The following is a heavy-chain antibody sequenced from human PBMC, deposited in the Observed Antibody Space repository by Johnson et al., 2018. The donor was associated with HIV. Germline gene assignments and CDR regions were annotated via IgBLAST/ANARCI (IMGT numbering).Heavy chain of an antibody. CDR1: GFTFSDHF. D-gene: IGHD3-16*01. CDR2: IYDGGST. Sequence: VQLVESGGGLVQPGGSLRLSYAASGFTFSDHFMDWVRQAPGKGLEWVSVIYDGGSTYYADSVKGRFTISRDNAKNTLSLQMNRLRIEDTAVYYCAREAYRAFDIWGQGTMVTVYS. V-gene: IGHV3-66*02. CDR3: AREAYRAFDI. J-gene: IGHJ3*02.